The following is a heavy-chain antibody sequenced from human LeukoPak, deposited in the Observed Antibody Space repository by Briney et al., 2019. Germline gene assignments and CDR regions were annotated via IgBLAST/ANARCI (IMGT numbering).Heavy chain of an antibody. CDR1: GFTFSRHG. CDR3: AKGSYYCSNNCPQYYYYMGV. CDR2: IRHDGSEK. D-gene: IGHD2-2*01. Sequence: GGSLRLSCAASGFTFSRHGIHWVRQAPGKGLEWVAFIRHDGSEKYYADSVKGRFTISRDSSENTVYLQMNSLRPEDTAVYYCAKGSYYCSNNCPQYYYYMGVWGKGTTVIVSS. V-gene: IGHV3-30*02. J-gene: IGHJ6*03.